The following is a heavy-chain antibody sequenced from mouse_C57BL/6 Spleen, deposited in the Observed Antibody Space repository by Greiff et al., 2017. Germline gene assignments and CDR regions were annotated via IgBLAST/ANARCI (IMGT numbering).Heavy chain of an antibody. V-gene: IGHV1-64*01. CDR2: IHPNSGST. CDR1: GYTFTSYW. Sequence: QVQLQQSGAELVKPGASVKLSCKASGYTFTSYWMHWVKQRPGQGLEWIGMIHPNSGSTNYNEKFKSKATLTVDKSSSTAYMQLSSLTSEDSAVYYCARRPPLEAMDYWGQGTSVTVSS. CDR3: ARRPPLEAMDY. D-gene: IGHD1-2*01. J-gene: IGHJ4*01.